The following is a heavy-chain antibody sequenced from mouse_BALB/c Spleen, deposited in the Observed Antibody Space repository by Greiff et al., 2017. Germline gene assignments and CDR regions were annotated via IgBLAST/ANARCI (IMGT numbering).Heavy chain of an antibody. CDR2: ISTYYGDA. D-gene: IGHD4-1*02. V-gene: IGHV1S137*01. Sequence: VKLQESGAELVRPGVSVKISCKGSGYTFTDYAMHWVKQSHAKSLEWIGVISTYYGDASYNQKFKGKATLTVDKSSSTAYMHLNSLTSEDSAVYYCARCPTGRRGVDYWGQGTTLTVSS. CDR1: GYTFTDYA. CDR3: ARCPTGRRGVDY. J-gene: IGHJ2*01.